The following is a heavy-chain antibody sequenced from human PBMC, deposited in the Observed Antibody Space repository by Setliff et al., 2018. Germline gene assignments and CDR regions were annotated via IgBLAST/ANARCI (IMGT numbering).Heavy chain of an antibody. CDR1: RGSISTYA. CDR3: ARSNMGNYYDSGRYYYYCYMDV. Sequence: SETLSLTCTVSRGSISTYAWSWIRHIPGKGLEWVGYIYDTGYVNYNPSLKSRVSMSVDTSKNQVFLRLTSVTDADTAMYYCARSNMGNYYDSGRYYYYCYMDVWGKGTTVTVSS. V-gene: IGHV4-59*08. CDR2: IYDTGYV. D-gene: IGHD3-10*01. J-gene: IGHJ6*03.